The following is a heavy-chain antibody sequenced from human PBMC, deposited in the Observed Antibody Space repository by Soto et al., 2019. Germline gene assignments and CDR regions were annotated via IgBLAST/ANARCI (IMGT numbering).Heavy chain of an antibody. CDR1: GFTFSSYG. D-gene: IGHD3-22*01. J-gene: IGHJ4*02. Sequence: GVSLRLSCAASGFTFSSYGMHWVRQAPGKGLEWVAVIWYDGSNKYYADSVKGRFTISRDNSKNTLYLQMNSLRAEDTAVYYCARDNYYDSSAIDYWGQGTLVTVSS. CDR3: ARDNYYDSSAIDY. CDR2: IWYDGSNK. V-gene: IGHV3-33*01.